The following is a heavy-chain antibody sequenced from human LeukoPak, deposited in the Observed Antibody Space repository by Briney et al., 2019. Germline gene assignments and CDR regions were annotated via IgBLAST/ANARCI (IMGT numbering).Heavy chain of an antibody. J-gene: IGHJ4*02. CDR1: GFSFKSYA. Sequence: QAGGSLRLSCAASGFSFKSYAMNWVRQAPEKGLEWVSGISGSGGSTEYADSVKGRFTISRDNSMNTLSLQMNSLRAEDTAVYYCASSLRVTFGGVVIVPSRLDYWGQGALVIVSS. D-gene: IGHD3-16*01. CDR3: ASSLRVTFGGVVIVPSRLDY. V-gene: IGHV3-23*01. CDR2: ISGSGGST.